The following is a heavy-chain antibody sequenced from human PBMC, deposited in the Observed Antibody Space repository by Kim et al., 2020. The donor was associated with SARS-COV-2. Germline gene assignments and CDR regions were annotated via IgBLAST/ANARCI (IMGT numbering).Heavy chain of an antibody. V-gene: IGHV3-23*01. D-gene: IGHD2-21*01. CDR3: AKDYPYSSEGAFDI. Sequence: DTVKGRFTISRDNSKSTLYLQVDSLRAEDTAVYYWAKDYPYSSEGAFDIWGQGTMVTVSS. J-gene: IGHJ3*02.